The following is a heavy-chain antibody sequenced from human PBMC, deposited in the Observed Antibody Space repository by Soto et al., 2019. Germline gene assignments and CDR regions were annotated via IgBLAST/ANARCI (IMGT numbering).Heavy chain of an antibody. D-gene: IGHD3-10*01. CDR3: ARQGSNEYYYYGMDV. Sequence: QVQLVQSGAEVKKPGSSVKVSCKASGGTFSSYAINWVRQAPGQGLEWMGGIIRIFGTPDYAQRFQGRVPITADEPTSTAYMEPSSLSTEDTAVYYCARQGSNEYYYYGMDVGGQGTTVTVSS. V-gene: IGHV1-69*12. CDR2: IIRIFGTP. J-gene: IGHJ6*02. CDR1: GGTFSSYA.